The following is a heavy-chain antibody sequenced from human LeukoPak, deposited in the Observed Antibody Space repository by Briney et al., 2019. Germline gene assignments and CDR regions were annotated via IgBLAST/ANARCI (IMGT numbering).Heavy chain of an antibody. CDR2: IKQDGRDK. CDR3: ARYGEH. Sequence: GGSLRLSCVASGFTFSNYWMAWVRQAPGKGLEWVANIKQDGRDKYYVGSVKGRFTISRDNAKNSLYLQMNSLRAEDTAVYYCARYGEHWGQGTLVTVSS. V-gene: IGHV3-7*01. CDR1: GFTFSNYW. J-gene: IGHJ4*02. D-gene: IGHD4-17*01.